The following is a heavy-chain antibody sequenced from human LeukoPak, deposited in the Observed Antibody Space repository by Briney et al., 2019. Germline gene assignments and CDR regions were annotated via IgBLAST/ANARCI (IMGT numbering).Heavy chain of an antibody. D-gene: IGHD2-2*01. V-gene: IGHV1-69*04. CDR2: IIPILGIA. J-gene: IGHJ5*02. Sequence: SVKVSCKASGGTFSSYAISWVRQAPGQGLECMGRIIPILGIANYAQKFQGRVTITADKSTTTAYMELSSLRSEDTAVYYCARERVVPAAIFGAGNWFDPWGQGTLVTVSS. CDR3: ARERVVPAAIFGAGNWFDP. CDR1: GGTFSSYA.